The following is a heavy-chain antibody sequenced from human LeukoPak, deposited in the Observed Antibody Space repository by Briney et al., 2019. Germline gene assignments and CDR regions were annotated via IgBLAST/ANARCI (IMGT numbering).Heavy chain of an antibody. CDR2: IYHSGST. CDR1: GYSISSGYY. D-gene: IGHD6-13*01. CDR3: ARAKEGSSWYTGPSAGPFDY. V-gene: IGHV4-38-2*02. Sequence: SETLSLTCTVSGYSISSGYYWGWIRQPPGKGLEWIGSIYHSGSTYYNPSLKSRVTISVDTSKNQFSLKLSSVTAADTAVYYCARAKEGSSWYTGPSAGPFDYWGQGTLVTVSS. J-gene: IGHJ4*02.